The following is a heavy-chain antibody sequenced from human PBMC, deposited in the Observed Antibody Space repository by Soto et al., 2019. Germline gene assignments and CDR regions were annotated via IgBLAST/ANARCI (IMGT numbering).Heavy chain of an antibody. V-gene: IGHV3-74*01. CDR3: ARSRFSICLDY. J-gene: IGHJ4*02. D-gene: IGHD3-3*02. Sequence: EVQLVESGGGLVQPGGSLRLSCAASEFTFSSYWMHWVRQVPGKGPVWVSRINSDGSSTSYADFVKGRFTISRDNAKKTLYLQMNRLGAEDPAVYYCARSRFSICLDYWGQGTLGTVSS. CDR2: INSDGSST. CDR1: EFTFSSYW.